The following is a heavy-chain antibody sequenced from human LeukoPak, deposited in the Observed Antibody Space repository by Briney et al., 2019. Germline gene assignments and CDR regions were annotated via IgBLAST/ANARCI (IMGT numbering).Heavy chain of an antibody. D-gene: IGHD3-10*01. CDR3: AKDMNSYGSGSSYNPWGPFDS. Sequence: GGSLRLSCAASGFTFDNYAMHWVRQAPGKGLEWVSGIAWNSGNTGFADSVKGLFTISRDNAENSLYLQMNSLTPVDTAFYFCAKDMNSYGSGSSYNPWGPFDSWGQGTLVTVSS. CDR1: GFTFDNYA. V-gene: IGHV3-9*01. J-gene: IGHJ4*02. CDR2: IAWNSGNT.